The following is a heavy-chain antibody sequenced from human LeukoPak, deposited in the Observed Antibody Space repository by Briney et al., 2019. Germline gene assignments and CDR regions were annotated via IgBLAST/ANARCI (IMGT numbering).Heavy chain of an antibody. CDR2: IYYSGST. V-gene: IGHV4-39*01. CDR1: GGSISRSTSY. Sequence: PSETLSLTCTVSGGSISRSTSYWGWIRRPPGKGLEWIGSIYYSGSTYYNPSLKSRVTISVDTSKNQFSLRLSSVTAADTAVYFCARQMYYYDSSGYHDYWGQGALVTVSS. CDR3: ARQMYYYDSSGYHDY. D-gene: IGHD3-22*01. J-gene: IGHJ4*02.